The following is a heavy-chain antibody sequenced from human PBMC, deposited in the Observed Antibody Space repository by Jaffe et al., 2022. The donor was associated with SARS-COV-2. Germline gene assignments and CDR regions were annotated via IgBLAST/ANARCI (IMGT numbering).Heavy chain of an antibody. CDR1: GFTFSSYA. CDR3: ARDGYYYGSGSPSDYYYMDV. J-gene: IGHJ6*03. D-gene: IGHD3-10*01. CDR2: ISYDGSNK. Sequence: QVQLVESGGGVVQPGRSLRLSCAASGFTFSSYAMHWVRQAPGKGLEWVAVISYDGSNKSYADSVKGRFTISRDNSKNTLYLQMNSLRAEDTAVFYCARDGYYYGSGSPSDYYYMDVWGKGTTVTVSS. V-gene: IGHV3-30*04.